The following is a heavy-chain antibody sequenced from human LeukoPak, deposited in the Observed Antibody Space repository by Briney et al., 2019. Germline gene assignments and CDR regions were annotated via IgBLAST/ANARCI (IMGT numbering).Heavy chain of an antibody. CDR3: ARGVRYNWNDRSKYNWFDP. Sequence: PGGSLRLSCAASGFTFSSYAMSWVRQAPGKGLEWVSGISGSGGSTYYADSVKGRFTISRDNSKNTLFLHMNSLRAEDTAVYYCARGVRYNWNDRSKYNWFDPWGQGTLVTVSS. CDR2: ISGSGGST. V-gene: IGHV3-23*01. CDR1: GFTFSSYA. J-gene: IGHJ5*02. D-gene: IGHD1-1*01.